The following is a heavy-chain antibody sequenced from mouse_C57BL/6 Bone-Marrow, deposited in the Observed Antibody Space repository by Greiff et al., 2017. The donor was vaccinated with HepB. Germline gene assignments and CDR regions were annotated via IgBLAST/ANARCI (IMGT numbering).Heavy chain of an antibody. Sequence: EVKLMESGGDLVKPGGSLKLSCAASGFTFSSYGMSWVRPTPDKRLEWVATISSGGSYTYYPDSVKGRFTISRDNAKNTLYLHMSSLKSEDTAMYYCARHTDGYCGGQGTTLTDSS. V-gene: IGHV5-6*01. CDR3: ARHTDGYC. D-gene: IGHD2-3*01. CDR2: ISSGGSYT. CDR1: GFTFSSYG. J-gene: IGHJ2*01.